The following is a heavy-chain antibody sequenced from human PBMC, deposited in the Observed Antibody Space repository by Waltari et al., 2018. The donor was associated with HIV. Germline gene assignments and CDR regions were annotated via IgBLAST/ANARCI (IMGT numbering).Heavy chain of an antibody. J-gene: IGHJ4*02. CDR2: VIPILGTV. Sequence: QVQLLQSGAEVKNSGSSVKVSCKASGGTFSSFAINWVRQAPGQGLEWMGGVIPILGTVDYAQKFQGRVAITADEFTSTSYIELNSLTSEDSAVYYCARAAEYTNSPVFDYWGQGTLVSISS. CDR3: ARAAEYTNSPVFDY. CDR1: GGTFSSFA. D-gene: IGHD6-6*01. V-gene: IGHV1-69*01.